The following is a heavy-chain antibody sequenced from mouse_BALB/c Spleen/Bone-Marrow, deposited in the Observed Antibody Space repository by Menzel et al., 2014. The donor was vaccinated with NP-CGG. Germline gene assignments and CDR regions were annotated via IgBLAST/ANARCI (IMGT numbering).Heavy chain of an antibody. D-gene: IGHD1-1*01. V-gene: IGHV3-8*02. Sequence: ESGPSLAKPSQTLSLTCSVTGDSITSGYWNWIRKFPGNKLEYMGYISYSGSTYYNPSLKSRISITRDTSKNQYYLQLNSVTTEDTATYYCARYYYGGSYWYFDVWGAGTTVTVSS. CDR2: ISYSGST. CDR1: GDSITSGY. J-gene: IGHJ1*01. CDR3: ARYYYGGSYWYFDV.